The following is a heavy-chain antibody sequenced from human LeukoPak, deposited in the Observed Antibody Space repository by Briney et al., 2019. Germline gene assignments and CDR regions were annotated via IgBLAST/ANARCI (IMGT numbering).Heavy chain of an antibody. CDR2: IIPIFVTA. D-gene: IGHD3-10*01. J-gene: IGHJ4*02. V-gene: IGHV1-69*01. CDR3: ARDRGYYYFDY. CDR1: GGTFSSYA. Sequence: GASVKVSCKASGGTFSSYAISWVRQAPGQGLEWMGGIIPIFVTANYAQKFQGRVTITADESTSAAYMELSSLRSDDTAVYYCARDRGYYYFDYWGQGTLVTVSS.